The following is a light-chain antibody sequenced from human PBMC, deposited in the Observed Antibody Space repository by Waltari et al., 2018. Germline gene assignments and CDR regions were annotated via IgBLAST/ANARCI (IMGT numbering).Light chain of an antibody. J-gene: IGKJ1*01. V-gene: IGKV3-11*01. CDR1: QGVSFY. CDR2: DAS. CDR3: QQRTDRPPVT. Sequence: EVVLTQSPATLSLSPGERATLSCRASQGVSFYLAWYPENPGQARSLLIDDASDWGTGVPARFSGSGSGTDFNLTISSLEPEDFAVYYCQQRTDRPPVTFGPGTRVE.